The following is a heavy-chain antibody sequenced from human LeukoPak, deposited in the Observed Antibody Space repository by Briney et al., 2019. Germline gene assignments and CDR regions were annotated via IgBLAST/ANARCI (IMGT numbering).Heavy chain of an antibody. CDR3: ARQAGYCSGGSCSDLQFDY. CDR1: GGSFSGYY. Sequence: SETLSLTCAVYGGSFSGYYWSWIRQPPGKGLEWIGEINHSGSTNYNPSLKSRVTISVDTSKNKFSLKLSSVTAADTAVYYCARQAGYCSGGSCSDLQFDYWGQGTLVTVSS. CDR2: INHSGST. V-gene: IGHV4-34*01. D-gene: IGHD2-15*01. J-gene: IGHJ4*02.